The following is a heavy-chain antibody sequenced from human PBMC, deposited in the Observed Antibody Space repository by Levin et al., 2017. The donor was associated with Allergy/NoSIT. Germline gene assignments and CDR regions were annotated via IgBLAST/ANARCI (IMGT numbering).Heavy chain of an antibody. CDR1: GYTFTSYG. Sequence: GESLKISCKASGYTFTSYGISWVRQAPGQGLEWMGWISAYNGNTNYAQKLQGRVTLTTDTSTSTAYMELRSLRSDDTAVYYCARFNSPFIRGFGELFSNYYYYGMDVWGQGTTVTVSS. J-gene: IGHJ6*02. CDR2: ISAYNGNT. CDR3: ARFNSPFIRGFGELFSNYYYYGMDV. D-gene: IGHD3-10*01. V-gene: IGHV1-18*01.